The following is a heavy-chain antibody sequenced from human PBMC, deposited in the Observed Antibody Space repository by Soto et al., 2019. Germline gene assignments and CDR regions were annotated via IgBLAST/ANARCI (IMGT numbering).Heavy chain of an antibody. Sequence: QVQLVQSGAEVKKPGSSVKVSCTASGGTLTSYALSWVRQAPGQGFEWMGGIIPIFGVTNHAQKFRGRVTITADESTNTADMEPRSLTFEDTAVYDFATIDVAPASIPRLDYSFGFDVWGLGTTVTVSS. V-gene: IGHV1-69*01. CDR3: ATIDVAPASIPRLDYSFGFDV. J-gene: IGHJ6*02. CDR1: GGTLTSYA. CDR2: IIPIFGVT. D-gene: IGHD2-2*01.